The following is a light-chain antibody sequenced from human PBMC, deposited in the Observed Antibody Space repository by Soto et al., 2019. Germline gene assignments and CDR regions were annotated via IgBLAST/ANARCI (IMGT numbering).Light chain of an antibody. CDR1: AGAVTSAYY. CDR2: STS. Sequence: QAVVTQEPSLTVSRGGTVTLTCASSAGAVTSAYYTNWLQQKPGQAPRALIYSTSEKHSWTPARFSGSLLGGKAALTLSAAQPEDEADCYCLLYYGGAQVLFGGGTKLSVL. V-gene: IGLV7-43*01. J-gene: IGLJ2*01. CDR3: LLYYGGAQVL.